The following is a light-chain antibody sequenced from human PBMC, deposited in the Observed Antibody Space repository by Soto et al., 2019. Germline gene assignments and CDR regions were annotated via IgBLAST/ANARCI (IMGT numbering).Light chain of an antibody. J-gene: IGKJ1*01. CDR2: DAS. Sequence: EIVLTQSPATLSLSPGERATLSCRASQSVSSYLAWYQQKPGQAPRLLIYDASNRATGIPARFSGSGSGTDFPLPISRLEPEDFAVYYCQQRSNWPRGTFGQGTKV. CDR1: QSVSSY. V-gene: IGKV3-11*01. CDR3: QQRSNWPRGT.